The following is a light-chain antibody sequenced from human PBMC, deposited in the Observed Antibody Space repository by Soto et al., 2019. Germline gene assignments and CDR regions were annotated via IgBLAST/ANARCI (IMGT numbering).Light chain of an antibody. CDR3: SSYTSSSTPLV. J-gene: IGLJ1*01. CDR1: SSDVGSYNY. CDR2: DVS. V-gene: IGLV2-14*01. Sequence: QSVLTQPASVSGSPGQSITISCTGASSDVGSYNYVSWYQQHSGKAPKLMIYDVSNRPSGVSNRLSGSKSGNTASLTISGLQAEDEVDYYCSSYTSSSTPLVFGTGTKVTVL.